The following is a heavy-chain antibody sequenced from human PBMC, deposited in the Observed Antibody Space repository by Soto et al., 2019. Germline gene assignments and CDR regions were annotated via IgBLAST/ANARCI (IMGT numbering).Heavy chain of an antibody. D-gene: IGHD2-2*01. CDR3: ARDLPGPLLATAMPYYMDV. J-gene: IGHJ6*03. CDR2: ILSSSGVI. CDR1: GFTFGSYS. Sequence: EVQLVESGGGLVQPGGSLRLSCAASGFTFGSYSMNWVRQAPGKGLEWVSFILSSSGVIYYADPVKGRFTISRDNAKNSLYLQMNSLRAADTAVYYCARDLPGPLLATAMPYYMDVWGKGTTVTVSS. V-gene: IGHV3-48*01.